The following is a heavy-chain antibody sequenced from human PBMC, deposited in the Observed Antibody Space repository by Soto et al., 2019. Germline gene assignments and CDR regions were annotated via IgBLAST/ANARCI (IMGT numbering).Heavy chain of an antibody. CDR2: IYHSGST. CDR3: ARRYWSGSTSHFHFDY. D-gene: IGHD2-8*02. Sequence: SETLSLTCAVSGGSIISSNWWNWVRQPPGKGLEWIGEIYHSGSTYYKPSLKSRVAMSVDTSKNQFSLKLTSATAADTAVYYCARRYWSGSTSHFHFDYWGQGVLVTVSS. V-gene: IGHV4-4*02. J-gene: IGHJ4*02. CDR1: GGSIISSNW.